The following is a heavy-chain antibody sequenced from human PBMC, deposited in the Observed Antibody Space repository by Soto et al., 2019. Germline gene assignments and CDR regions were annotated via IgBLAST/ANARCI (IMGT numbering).Heavy chain of an antibody. CDR1: GFTFSGYS. CDR3: TREATPVITPWVFDY. CDR2: INNWSSKI. J-gene: IGHJ4*02. V-gene: IGHV3-48*02. Sequence: EVQLVDSGGGLAQPGGSLRLSCAASGFTFSGYSMNWVRQAPGQGLEWISYINNWSSKIYYADSVKGRFTISRDNAKNSLYLQMNSLTDEDTAVYYCTREATPVITPWVFDYWGRGTLVTVSS. D-gene: IGHD1-20*01.